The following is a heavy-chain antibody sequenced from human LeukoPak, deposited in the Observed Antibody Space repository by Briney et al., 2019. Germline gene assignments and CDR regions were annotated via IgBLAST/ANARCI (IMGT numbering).Heavy chain of an antibody. CDR3: ARSSSGGYFPLDY. D-gene: IGHD6-19*01. V-gene: IGHV4-34*01. J-gene: IGHJ4*02. CDR2: INHSGST. Sequence: PSETLSLTCAVYSGSFSGYYWSWIRQPPGKGLEWIGEINHSGSTNYNPSLKSRVTISVDTSKNQFSLKLSSVTAADTAVYYWARSSSGGYFPLDYWGQGTLVTVSS. CDR1: SGSFSGYY.